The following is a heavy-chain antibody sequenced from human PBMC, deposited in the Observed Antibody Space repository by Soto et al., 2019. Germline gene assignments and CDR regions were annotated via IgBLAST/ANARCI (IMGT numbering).Heavy chain of an antibody. CDR2: ISSTTNYI. CDR3: ARESEDLTSNFDY. Sequence: GGSLRLSCAASGFTFTRYIMNWVRQAPGKGLEWVSSISSTTNYIYYADSMKGRFTVSRDNAKNSVYLEMNSLSAEDTALYYCARESEDLTSNFDYWGQGTLVTVS. J-gene: IGHJ4*02. V-gene: IGHV3-21*01. CDR1: GFTFTRYI.